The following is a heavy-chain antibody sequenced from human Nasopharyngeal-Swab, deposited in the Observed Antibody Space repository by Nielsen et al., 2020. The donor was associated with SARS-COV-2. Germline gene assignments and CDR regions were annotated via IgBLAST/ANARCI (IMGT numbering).Heavy chain of an antibody. D-gene: IGHD3-3*01. CDR1: GDSVSSNSAA. Sequence: SETLSLTCAISGDSVSSNSAAWNWIRQSPSRGLEWLGRTYYRPKWYNDYAVSVKSRITINPDTSKNQFSLQLNSVTPEDTAVYYCARVGPRHYDFWSGYSFDYWGQGTLVTVSS. V-gene: IGHV6-1*01. CDR2: TYYRPKWYN. CDR3: ARVGPRHYDFWSGYSFDY. J-gene: IGHJ4*02.